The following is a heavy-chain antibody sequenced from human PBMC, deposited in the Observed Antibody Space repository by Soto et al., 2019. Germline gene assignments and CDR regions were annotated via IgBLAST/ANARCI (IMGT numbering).Heavy chain of an antibody. J-gene: IGHJ4*02. CDR1: GFTFATYT. D-gene: IGHD3-10*01. Sequence: GGSLSLSCAASGFTFATYTMNWVRQAPGKGLEWVSGIYGSGDSTFYADSVKGRFTISRDNSKNTLYLQMNSLRAEDTAVYYCAKRNYGSEFDYWGRGTLVTVSS. CDR3: AKRNYGSEFDY. CDR2: IYGSGDST. V-gene: IGHV3-23*01.